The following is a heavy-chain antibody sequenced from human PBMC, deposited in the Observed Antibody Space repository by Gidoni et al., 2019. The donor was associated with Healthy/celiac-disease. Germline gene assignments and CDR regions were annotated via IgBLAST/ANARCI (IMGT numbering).Heavy chain of an antibody. CDR3: ATSSRILQLYGMDV. V-gene: IGHV3-30*03. J-gene: IGHJ6*02. D-gene: IGHD2-15*01. CDR1: GFTFSSYG. Sequence: QVQLVESGGGVVKTGRSLRRYCAASGFTFSSYGMHWVRQAPGKGLEWVAVISDDGSNKYYADSVKGRFTISIDHSKNTLYLQMNSLSAEDPAVYYCATSSRILQLYGMDVWGQGTTVTVSS. CDR2: ISDDGSNK.